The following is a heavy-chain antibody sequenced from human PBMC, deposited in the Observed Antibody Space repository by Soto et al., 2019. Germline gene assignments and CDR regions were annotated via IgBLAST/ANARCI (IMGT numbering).Heavy chain of an antibody. CDR1: GFTFSAYH. V-gene: IGHV3-11*01. CDR3: AQRGSSSGGRVY. CDR2: ISSSGSTI. Sequence: QVQLVESGGSLVKPGGSLRLYCAASGFTFSAYHMSWIRQAPGKGLERVSYISSSGSTIYYADSVKGRFTISRDNAKNSLYRQMTILGAEERVVYYCAQRGSSSGGRVYGGQVPLFTVSS. D-gene: IGHD6-6*01. J-gene: IGHJ4*02.